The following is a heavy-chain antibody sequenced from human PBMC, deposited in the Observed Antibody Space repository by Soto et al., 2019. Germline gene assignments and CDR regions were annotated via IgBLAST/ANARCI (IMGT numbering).Heavy chain of an antibody. Sequence: SETLSLTCTVSGGSINNYWWSWIRQAADKRLEWIGRLHSTGATNYNPSLRGRVTMSVDKSKNQFSLNLASVTAADTAVYYCVRDVPAAGTDWFDPWGQGTLVTVSS. CDR3: VRDVPAAGTDWFDP. J-gene: IGHJ5*02. CDR1: GGSINNYW. D-gene: IGHD6-13*01. CDR2: LHSTGAT. V-gene: IGHV4-4*07.